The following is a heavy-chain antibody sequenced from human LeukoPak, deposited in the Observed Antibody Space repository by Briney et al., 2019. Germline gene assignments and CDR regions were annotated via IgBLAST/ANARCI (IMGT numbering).Heavy chain of an antibody. CDR1: GGSISSYY. Sequence: SETLSLTCTVSGGSISSYYWSWIRQPAGKGLEWIGRIYTSGSTNYNPSLKSRVTMSVDTSKNQFSLKLSSVTAADTAVYYCARDVVVVVPAAKRLGAFDIWGQGTMVTVSS. V-gene: IGHV4-4*07. CDR2: IYTSGST. CDR3: ARDVVVVVPAAKRLGAFDI. D-gene: IGHD2-2*01. J-gene: IGHJ3*02.